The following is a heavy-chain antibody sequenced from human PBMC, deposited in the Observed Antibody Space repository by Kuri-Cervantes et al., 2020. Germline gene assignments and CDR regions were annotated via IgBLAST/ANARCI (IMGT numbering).Heavy chain of an antibody. D-gene: IGHD4-11*01. CDR3: ARASFYSNYRFDY. J-gene: IGHJ4*02. Sequence: ASVKVSCKASGYTFTGYYMHWVRQAPGQGLEWMGWINPNSGGTNYAQKFQGRVTITRDTSISTAYMEMSRLTSDDTAVYYCARASFYSNYRFDYWGQGTLVTVSS. V-gene: IGHV1-2*02. CDR2: INPNSGGT. CDR1: GYTFTGYY.